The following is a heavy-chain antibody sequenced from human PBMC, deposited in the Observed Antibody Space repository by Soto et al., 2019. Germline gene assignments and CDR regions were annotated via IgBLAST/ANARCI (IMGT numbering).Heavy chain of an antibody. CDR2: ISASNGNI. Sequence: QVQLVQSGAEVKKPGASVRVSCKASGYTFTTYGISWVRQAPGQGLEGMGWISASNGNIYYGQKFQGRVTMTTDALTSTAYMDLSSLTSDEAAVYYCARALAYSSSGDSWGRGTLVTVSS. CDR1: GYTFTTYG. CDR3: ARALAYSSSGDS. V-gene: IGHV1-18*01. D-gene: IGHD6-13*01. J-gene: IGHJ4*02.